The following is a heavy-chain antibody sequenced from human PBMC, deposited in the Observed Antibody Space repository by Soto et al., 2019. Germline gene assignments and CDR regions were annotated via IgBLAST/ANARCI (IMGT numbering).Heavy chain of an antibody. CDR1: GYTFTSYG. D-gene: IGHD3-22*01. J-gene: IGHJ6*02. CDR2: ISAYNGNT. V-gene: IGHV1-18*01. Sequence: ASVKVSCKASGYTFTSYGISWVRQAPGQGLEWMGGISAYNGNTNYAQKLQGRVTMTTDTSTSTAYMELRSLRSDDTAVYYCARDAGLYYYDSSGSPGFIYYYYGMDVWGQGTTVTVSS. CDR3: ARDAGLYYYDSSGSPGFIYYYYGMDV.